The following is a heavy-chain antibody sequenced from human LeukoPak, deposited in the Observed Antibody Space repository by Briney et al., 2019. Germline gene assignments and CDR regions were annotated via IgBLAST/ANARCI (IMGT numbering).Heavy chain of an antibody. J-gene: IGHJ4*02. CDR2: SYTGGNT. CDR1: GFSFNTYS. CDR3: ASISDLLYYFDS. Sequence: PGGSLRLSCAASGFSFNTYSMNWVRQAPGKGLEWVSVSYTGGNTHYADSVKGRFTLSRDNSKNTVYLQMNSLRVEDTAMYYCASISDLLYYFDSWGQGTLVTVSS. V-gene: IGHV3-66*01.